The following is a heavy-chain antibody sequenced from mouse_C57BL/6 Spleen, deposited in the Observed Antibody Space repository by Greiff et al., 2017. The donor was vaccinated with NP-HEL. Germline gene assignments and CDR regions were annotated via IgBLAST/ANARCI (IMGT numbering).Heavy chain of an antibody. J-gene: IGHJ3*01. Sequence: EVMLVESGGDLVKPGGSLKLSCAASGFTFSSYGMSWVRQTPDKRLEWVATISSGGSYTYYPDSVKGRFTISRDNAKNTLYLQMSSLKSDDTAMYYCARHDDGYYAWFAYWGQGTLVTVSA. V-gene: IGHV5-6*01. CDR1: GFTFSSYG. D-gene: IGHD2-3*01. CDR3: ARHDDGYYAWFAY. CDR2: ISSGGSYT.